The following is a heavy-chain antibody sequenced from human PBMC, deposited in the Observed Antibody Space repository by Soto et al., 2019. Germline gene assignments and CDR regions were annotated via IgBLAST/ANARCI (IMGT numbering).Heavy chain of an antibody. Sequence: VGSLRLSCVASGFTFSRYNINWVRQAPGKGLEWVSSISSSSSHIYFADSVKGRFTISRDNAKNSLYLQMNSLRAEDTAVYYCARDWAGGHPLYYGMDVWGQGTTVTVSS. CDR3: ARDWAGGHPLYYGMDV. D-gene: IGHD3-16*01. V-gene: IGHV3-21*01. J-gene: IGHJ6*02. CDR2: ISSSSSHI. CDR1: GFTFSRYN.